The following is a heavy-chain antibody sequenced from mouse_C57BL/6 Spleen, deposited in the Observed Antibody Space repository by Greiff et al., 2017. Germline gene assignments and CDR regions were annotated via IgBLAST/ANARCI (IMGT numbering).Heavy chain of an antibody. Sequence: QVQLKQSGAELMKPGASVKLSCKATGYTFTGYWIEWVKQRPGHGLEWIGEILPGSGSTNYNEKFKGKATFTADTSSTTVYMQLSSLATEASSICSGARWAFDYWGQGTTLTVSA. V-gene: IGHV1-9*01. CDR3: ARWAFDY. CDR1: GYTFTGYW. CDR2: ILPGSGST. J-gene: IGHJ2*01.